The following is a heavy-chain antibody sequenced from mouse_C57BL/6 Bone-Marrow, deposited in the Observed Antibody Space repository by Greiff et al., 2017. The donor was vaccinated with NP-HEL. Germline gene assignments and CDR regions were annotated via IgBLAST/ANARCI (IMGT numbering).Heavy chain of an antibody. V-gene: IGHV1-85*01. CDR1: GYTFTSYD. Sequence: QVQLQQSGPELVKPGASVKLSCKASGYTFTSYDINWVKQRPGQGLEWVGWIYTRDGSNKYNEKFKGKATLTVDTSSSTAYMELHSLTSEDSAVYFCAREGERGFAYWGQGTLVTVSA. J-gene: IGHJ3*01. CDR3: AREGERGFAY. CDR2: IYTRDGSN.